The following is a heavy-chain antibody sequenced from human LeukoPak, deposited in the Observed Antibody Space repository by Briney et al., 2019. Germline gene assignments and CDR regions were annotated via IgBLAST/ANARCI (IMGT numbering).Heavy chain of an antibody. J-gene: IGHJ4*02. Sequence: PSETLSLTCAVYGGSFSGYYWSWIRQPPGKGLEWIGEINHSGSTNYNPSLKSRVTISVDTSKNQFSLKLSSVTAADTAVYYCARDGGTMVRGVKIYYFDYWGQGTLVTVSS. D-gene: IGHD3-10*01. CDR3: ARDGGTMVRGVKIYYFDY. CDR2: INHSGST. CDR1: GGSFSGYY. V-gene: IGHV4-34*01.